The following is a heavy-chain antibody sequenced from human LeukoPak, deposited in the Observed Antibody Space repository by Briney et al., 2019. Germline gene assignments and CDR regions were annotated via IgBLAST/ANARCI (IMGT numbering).Heavy chain of an antibody. D-gene: IGHD2-2*02. Sequence: ASVKVSCKASGGTFSSYAISWVRQAPGQGLEWMGGIIPIFGTANYAQKFQGRVTITTDESTSTAYMELSSLRSEDTAVYYCARDRGYCSSTSCYRNYYYMDVWGKGTTVTVSS. J-gene: IGHJ6*03. CDR2: IIPIFGTA. CDR1: GGTFSSYA. CDR3: ARDRGYCSSTSCYRNYYYMDV. V-gene: IGHV1-69*05.